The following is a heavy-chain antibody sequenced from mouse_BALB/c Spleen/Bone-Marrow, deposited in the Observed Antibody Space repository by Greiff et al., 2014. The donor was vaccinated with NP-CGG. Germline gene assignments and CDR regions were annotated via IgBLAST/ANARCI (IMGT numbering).Heavy chain of an antibody. D-gene: IGHD3-2*02. J-gene: IGHJ4*01. Sequence: LVESGAELVKPGASVKMPCKASGYTFTSYWMHWVKQRPGQGLEWIGVIDPSDSYTSYNQKFKGKATLTVDTSSSTAYMQLSSLTSEDSAVYYCTRSGYGNYYAMDYWGQGTSVTVSS. V-gene: IGHV1S127*01. CDR2: IDPSDSYT. CDR3: TRSGYGNYYAMDY. CDR1: GYTFTSYW.